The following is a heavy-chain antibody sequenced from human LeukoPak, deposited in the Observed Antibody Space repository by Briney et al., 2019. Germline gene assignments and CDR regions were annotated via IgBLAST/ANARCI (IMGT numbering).Heavy chain of an antibody. CDR1: GGSVNSYY. Sequence: PSETLSLTCSVSGGSVNSYYWSWIRQPPGKGLEWIGYIYTTGRTNYNLSLKSRVTISVDTSKNQFSLKLSSVTAADTAVYYCAKILGSGVWYGFDIWGQGTMVTVSS. CDR3: AKILGSGVWYGFDI. V-gene: IGHV4-4*09. CDR2: IYTTGRT. D-gene: IGHD7-27*01. J-gene: IGHJ3*02.